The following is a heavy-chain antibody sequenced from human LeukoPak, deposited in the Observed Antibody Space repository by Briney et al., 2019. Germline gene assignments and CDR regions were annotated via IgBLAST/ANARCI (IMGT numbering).Heavy chain of an antibody. J-gene: IGHJ4*02. CDR1: GLSFGFYA. D-gene: IGHD1-14*01. Sequence: GGSLRLSCAASGLSFGFYAMSWVRQAPGKGLEWVSSISGGGAGTYYADSVRGRFTISRDNSKNTLYLQMDSLRAEDAALYYCAKDFVRYNIQFDYWGQGALVTVSS. CDR3: AKDFVRYNIQFDY. CDR2: ISGGGAGT. V-gene: IGHV3-23*01.